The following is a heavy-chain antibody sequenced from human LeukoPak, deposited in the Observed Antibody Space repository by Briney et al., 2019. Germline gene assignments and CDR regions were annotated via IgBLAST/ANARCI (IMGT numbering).Heavy chain of an antibody. Sequence: GGSLRLSCSVSGFTFSTYWMHWVRQAPGKGLVWVSRINCDGNITYYADSVKGRFTISRDNAKNTLFLQMNSLRAEDTALYYCARGCCSKIWNVGDYWGQGTPVTVPS. J-gene: IGHJ4*02. CDR2: INCDGNIT. V-gene: IGHV3-74*01. D-gene: IGHD2-15*01. CDR1: GFTFSTYW. CDR3: ARGCCSKIWNVGDY.